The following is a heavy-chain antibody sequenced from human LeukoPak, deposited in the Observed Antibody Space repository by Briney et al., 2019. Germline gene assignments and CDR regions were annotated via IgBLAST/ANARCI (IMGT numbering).Heavy chain of an antibody. CDR1: GFTFSSDA. D-gene: IGHD3-16*01. CDR2: ISYDGSNK. J-gene: IGHJ6*03. Sequence: GRSLRLSCAASGFTFSSDAMHWVRQAPGKGLEWVAVISYDGSNKYYADSVKGRFTISRDNSKNTLYLQMNSLRAEDTAVYYCARRFGAARDDYMDVWGKGTTVTVSS. V-gene: IGHV3-30*04. CDR3: ARRFGAARDDYMDV.